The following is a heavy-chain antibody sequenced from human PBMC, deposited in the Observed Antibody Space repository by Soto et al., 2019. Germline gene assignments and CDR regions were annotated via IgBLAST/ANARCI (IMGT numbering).Heavy chain of an antibody. V-gene: IGHV4-34*01. Sequence: QVQLQQWGAGLLKPSETLSLTCAVYGGSFSGSYWSWIRQPPGKGLEWIGEINHSGRTNYNPSLKSRVTISVDTSKNQFALKLSSVTAEDTAVYYCARSAMVRGVIIEPFDYGGQGTLVTVSS. CDR1: GGSFSGSY. CDR3: ARSAMVRGVIIEPFDY. J-gene: IGHJ4*02. CDR2: INHSGRT. D-gene: IGHD3-10*01.